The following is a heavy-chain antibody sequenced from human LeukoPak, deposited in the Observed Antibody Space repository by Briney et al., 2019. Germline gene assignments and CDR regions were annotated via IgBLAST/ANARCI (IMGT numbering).Heavy chain of an antibody. CDR2: IYYSGST. CDR3: ARDTALWTFDI. Sequence: SETLSLTCTVSGGSISSYYWSWIRQPPGKGLEWIGYIYYSGSTNYNPSLKSRLTMSVDRSKNQSSLKMTSATAADTAMYYCARDTALWTFDIWGQGTMVTVSS. J-gene: IGHJ3*02. V-gene: IGHV4-59*12. CDR1: GGSISSYY. D-gene: IGHD2-21*02.